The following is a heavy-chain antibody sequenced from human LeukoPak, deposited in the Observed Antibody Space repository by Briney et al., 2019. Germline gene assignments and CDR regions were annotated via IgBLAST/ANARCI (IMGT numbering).Heavy chain of an antibody. D-gene: IGHD6-19*01. CDR3: AKGYSSGSGYYDY. J-gene: IGHJ4*02. V-gene: IGHV3-30*02. Sequence: GGSLRLSCAASGFTFSSYGMHWVRQAPGKGLQWVAFLRLDGINKYYADPVNSRFTISRDNTKNTLYLHMNSLRAEDTAVYYCAKGYSSGSGYYDYWGQGTLVTVSS. CDR2: LRLDGINK. CDR1: GFTFSSYG.